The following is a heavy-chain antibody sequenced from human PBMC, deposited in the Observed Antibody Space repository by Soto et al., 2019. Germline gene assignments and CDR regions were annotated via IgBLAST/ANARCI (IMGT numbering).Heavy chain of an antibody. J-gene: IGHJ5*02. CDR2: IRGSGGTT. V-gene: IGHV3-23*01. D-gene: IGHD6-25*01. CDR1: GFTFSNYA. Sequence: EVQLLESGGGLVQPGRSLRLSCAASGFTFSNYAMSWVRQAPGQGLDWVSAIRGSGGTTYYADSVKGRFTISRDNSKNTLFLQMNSLRAEDAAVYYCAKFFVETGSNSGWPWSFPSWGQGTLVTVSS. CDR3: AKFFVETGSNSGWPWSFPS.